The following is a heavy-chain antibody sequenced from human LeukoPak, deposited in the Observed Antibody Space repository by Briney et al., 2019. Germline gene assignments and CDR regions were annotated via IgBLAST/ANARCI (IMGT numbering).Heavy chain of an antibody. CDR2: ISSSSSYT. V-gene: IGHV3-21*03. J-gene: IGHJ4*02. D-gene: IGHD3-10*01. Sequence: GGSLRLSCAASGFTFSSYSMNWVRQAPGKGLEWVSSISSSSSYTYYADSVKGRFTISRDNAKNSLYLQMNSLKTEDTAVYYCTTASQYYYGSGSYTRIGYWGQGTLVTVSS. CDR3: TTASQYYYGSGSYTRIGY. CDR1: GFTFSSYS.